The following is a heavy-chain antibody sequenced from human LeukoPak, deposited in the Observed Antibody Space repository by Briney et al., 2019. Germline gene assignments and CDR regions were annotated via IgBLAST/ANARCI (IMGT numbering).Heavy chain of an antibody. V-gene: IGHV4-4*07. Sequence: SETLSLTCTVSGGSISSYYWSWIRQPAGKGLEWIGRIYTSGSTNYNPSLKSRVTISVDTSKNQFSLKLSSVTAADTAVYYCARGGSSSRDFDYWGQGTLVTVSS. CDR2: IYTSGST. CDR3: ARGGSSSRDFDY. J-gene: IGHJ4*02. CDR1: GGSISSYY. D-gene: IGHD6-6*01.